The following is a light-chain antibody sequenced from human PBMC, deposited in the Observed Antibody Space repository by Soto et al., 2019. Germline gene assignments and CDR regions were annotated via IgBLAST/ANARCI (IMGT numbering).Light chain of an antibody. Sequence: VLTQSPATLSLSAGDRGTLSCRASESVTNYLAWYQQKPGQAPRLLIYDESNRATGIPDRFSGSGSGTDLNLTISRLEPEDFAVYFCQQRSSWPLTCGGGTKVDIK. CDR1: ESVTNY. V-gene: IGKV3-11*01. CDR2: DES. J-gene: IGKJ4*02. CDR3: QQRSSWPLT.